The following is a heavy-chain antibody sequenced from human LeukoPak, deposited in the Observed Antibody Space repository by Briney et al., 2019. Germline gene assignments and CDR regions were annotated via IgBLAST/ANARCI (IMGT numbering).Heavy chain of an antibody. J-gene: IGHJ4*02. V-gene: IGHV4-59*01. CDR2: FHSSGST. CDR1: GGSISSNY. D-gene: IGHD4-17*01. Sequence: SETLSLTCTVSGGSISSNYWSWIRQPPGMGLEWIGFFHSSGSTNYNPSLKSRVTMSGDTSKNQFSLRLSSVTAADTAVYYCARGNTVTFFDSPGPGNLVTVSS. CDR3: ARGNTVTFFDS.